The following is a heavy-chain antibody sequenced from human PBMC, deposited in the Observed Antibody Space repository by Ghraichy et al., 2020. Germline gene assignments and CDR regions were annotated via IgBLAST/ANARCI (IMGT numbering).Heavy chain of an antibody. V-gene: IGHV4-34*01. CDR1: GGSFSGYY. CDR3: ARHPLGSSWYSPYYYYYGMDV. D-gene: IGHD6-13*01. J-gene: IGHJ6*02. Sequence: SETLSLTCAVYGGSFSGYYWSWIRQPPGKGLEWIGEINHSGSTNYNPSLKSRVTISVDTSKNQFSLKLSSVTAADTAVYYCARHPLGSSWYSPYYYYYGMDVWGQGTTVTVSS. CDR2: INHSGST.